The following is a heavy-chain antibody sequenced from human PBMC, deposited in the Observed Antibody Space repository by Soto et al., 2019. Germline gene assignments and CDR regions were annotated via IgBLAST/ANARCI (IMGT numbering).Heavy chain of an antibody. CDR2: ISATAGTT. J-gene: IGHJ4*02. Sequence: GGSLRLSCAASGFTFSNYAMSWVRQAPGKGLEWVSLISATAGTTYYTDSVKGRFTISRDNAKNTVYLQMNSLRADDTAVYYCASSLLTPFDYWGQGTLVTVSS. V-gene: IGHV3-23*01. CDR1: GFTFSNYA. CDR3: ASSLLTPFDY.